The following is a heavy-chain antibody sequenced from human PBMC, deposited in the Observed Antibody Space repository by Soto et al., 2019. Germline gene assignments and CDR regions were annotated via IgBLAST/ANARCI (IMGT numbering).Heavy chain of an antibody. CDR1: GGTFSSYT. CDR2: IIPILGIA. V-gene: IGHV1-69*02. D-gene: IGHD5-18*01. Sequence: QVQLVQSGAEVKKPGSSVKVSCKASGGTFSSYTISWVRQAPGQGLEWMGRIIPILGIANYAQKFQGRVTITADKSTSTAYMELSSLRSEDTAVYYCAILVDGGYSYGLFDYWGQGTLVTVSS. J-gene: IGHJ4*02. CDR3: AILVDGGYSYGLFDY.